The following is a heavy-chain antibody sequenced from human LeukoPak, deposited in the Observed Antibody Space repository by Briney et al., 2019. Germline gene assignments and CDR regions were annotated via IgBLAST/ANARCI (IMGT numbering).Heavy chain of an antibody. J-gene: IGHJ5*02. Sequence: GGSLRLSCAASGFTFSSYSMNWVRQAPGKGLEWVSYISSSSSYIYYADSVKGRFTISRDNAKNSLYLQMNSLRAEDTAVYYCARDSAGYCSSTSCSRRGFDPWGQGTLVTVSS. V-gene: IGHV3-21*05. CDR1: GFTFSSYS. CDR2: ISSSSSYI. CDR3: ARDSAGYCSSTSCSRRGFDP. D-gene: IGHD2-2*01.